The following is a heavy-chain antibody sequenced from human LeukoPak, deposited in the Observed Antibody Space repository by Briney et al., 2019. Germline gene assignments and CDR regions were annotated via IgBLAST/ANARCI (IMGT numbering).Heavy chain of an antibody. D-gene: IGHD3-22*01. CDR1: GYTFSNFG. Sequence: ASVKVSCKASGYTFSNFGISWVRQAPGQGLEWMGWLSGYNGNTQYVQRLQGRVTMTTDTSTSTAYMELRSLSSDDTAVYYCARDTDYDSSGANYRFFDYWGQGTPVTVSS. V-gene: IGHV1-18*01. CDR3: ARDTDYDSSGANYRFFDY. J-gene: IGHJ4*02. CDR2: LSGYNGNT.